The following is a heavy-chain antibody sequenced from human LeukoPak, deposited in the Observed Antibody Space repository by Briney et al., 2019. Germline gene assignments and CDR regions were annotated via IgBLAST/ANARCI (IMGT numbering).Heavy chain of an antibody. CDR1: GFTFSNYV. J-gene: IGHJ4*02. D-gene: IGHD6-19*01. CDR2: ISGSGDST. CDR3: ARGRAVTGSTVIDY. Sequence: PGGSLRLSCAASGFTFSNYVMSWVRQAPGKGLEWVSGISGSGDSTYYADSVKGRFTISRDNSKNTLYLQMNSLRPEDTAVFHCARGRAVTGSTVIDYWGQGTLVTVSS. V-gene: IGHV3-23*01.